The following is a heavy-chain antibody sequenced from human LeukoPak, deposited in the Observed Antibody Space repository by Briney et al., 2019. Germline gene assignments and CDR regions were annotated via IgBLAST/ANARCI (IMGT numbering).Heavy chain of an antibody. CDR1: GFTFGDYA. D-gene: IGHD6-6*01. CDR3: TTDLGRSRIAPRFYY. Sequence: GGSLRLSCTASGFTFGDYAMSWFRQAPGKGLEWGGFIRSKAYGGTTEYAASVKGRFTISRDDSKSIAYLQMNSLKTEDTAVYYCTTDLGRSRIAPRFYYWGQGTLVTVSS. J-gene: IGHJ4*02. CDR2: IRSKAYGGTT. V-gene: IGHV3-49*03.